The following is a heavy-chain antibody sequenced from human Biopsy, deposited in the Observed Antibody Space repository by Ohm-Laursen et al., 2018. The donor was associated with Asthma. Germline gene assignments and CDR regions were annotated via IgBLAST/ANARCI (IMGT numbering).Heavy chain of an antibody. CDR3: ARTFHFWSPYHAEHYQL. CDR1: GFTVSRDH. J-gene: IGHJ1*01. Sequence: GSLRLSCAASGFTVSRDHMFWVRQVPGRGLEWVANIKHDGSENNHVDSLKGRFTISRDNAKNSLYLQMNSLRAEDTAVYCCARTFHFWSPYHAEHYQLWGQGTLVTVSS. V-gene: IGHV3-7*01. CDR2: IKHDGSEN. D-gene: IGHD3-3*02.